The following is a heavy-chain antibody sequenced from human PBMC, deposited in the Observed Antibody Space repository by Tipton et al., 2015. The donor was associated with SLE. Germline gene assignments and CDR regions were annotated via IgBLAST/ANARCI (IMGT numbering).Heavy chain of an antibody. CDR1: GGSISSHY. J-gene: IGHJ4*02. V-gene: IGHV4-34*01. CDR3: ARGGKQQLENYFDY. D-gene: IGHD6-13*01. Sequence: TLSLTCTVSGGSISSHYWSWIRQPPGKGLEWIGEINHSGSTNYNPSLKSRVTISVDTSKNQFSLKLSSVTAADTAVYYCARGGKQQLENYFDYWGQGTLVTVSS. CDR2: INHSGST.